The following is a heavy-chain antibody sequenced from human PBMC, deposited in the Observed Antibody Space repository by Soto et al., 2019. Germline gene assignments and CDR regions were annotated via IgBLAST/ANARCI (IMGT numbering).Heavy chain of an antibody. J-gene: IGHJ5*02. CDR2: IYYSGST. CDR1: GGSISSSSYY. D-gene: IGHD3-3*01. V-gene: IGHV4-39*01. CDR3: ARQNRITIFGVVIISWFDP. Sequence: SETLSLTCTVSGGSISSSSYYWGWIRQPPGKGLEWIGSIYYSGSTYYNPSLKSRVTISVDTSKNQFSLKLSSVTAADTAVYYCARQNRITIFGVVIISWFDPWGQGTLLTVSS.